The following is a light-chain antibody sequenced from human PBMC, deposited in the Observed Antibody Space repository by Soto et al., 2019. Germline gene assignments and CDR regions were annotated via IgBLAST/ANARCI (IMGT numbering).Light chain of an antibody. CDR2: DAS. Sequence: EIVLTQSPATLSLSPGERATLSCRASQSVSSYLAWYQQKPGQAPRLLIYDASNRATGIPARFSGSGSGTDFTLTISSLEHEAFAVYYGQQRSNWLTFGGGTKVEIK. J-gene: IGKJ4*01. CDR1: QSVSSY. CDR3: QQRSNWLT. V-gene: IGKV3-11*01.